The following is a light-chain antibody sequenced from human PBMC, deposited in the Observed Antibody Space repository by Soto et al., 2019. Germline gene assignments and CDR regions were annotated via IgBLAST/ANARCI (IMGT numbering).Light chain of an antibody. CDR2: DAS. CDR1: QSVSNAY. CDR3: QQYGRSPGLFT. J-gene: IGKJ3*01. V-gene: IGKV3-20*01. Sequence: EIVLTQSPGTLSLSPGERATLSCRASQSVSNAYLAWYQQKPGQAPRLLIYDASSRATGIPYRFSGSGSGTDFTLTISRLEPEDFAVYYCQQYGRSPGLFTFGPGTKVDIK.